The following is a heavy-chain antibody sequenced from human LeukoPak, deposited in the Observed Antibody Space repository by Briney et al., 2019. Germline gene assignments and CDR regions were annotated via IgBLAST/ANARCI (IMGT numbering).Heavy chain of an antibody. Sequence: GASVKVSCKASGYTFTSYGISWVRQAPGQGLEWMGWISAYNGNTNYAQKLQGRVTMTTDTSTSTAYMELRSLRSDDTAVYYCARDRPWIRLWYQPPDYWGQGTLVTVSS. J-gene: IGHJ4*02. CDR1: GYTFTSYG. V-gene: IGHV1-18*01. D-gene: IGHD5-18*01. CDR2: ISAYNGNT. CDR3: ARDRPWIRLWYQPPDY.